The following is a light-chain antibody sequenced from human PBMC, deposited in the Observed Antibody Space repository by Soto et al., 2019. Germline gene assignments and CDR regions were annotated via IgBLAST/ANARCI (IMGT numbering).Light chain of an antibody. V-gene: IGKV3-20*01. Sequence: EIVVTQSPGTLSLSPGERATLSCRASQSVSSSYLAWYQQKPCQAPRLLVYGASSRATGIPDRFRGSGSGRDFTLTISRLEPEAFSVYYCQQYGISPPVTFGGGTQVEIK. CDR1: QSVSSSY. CDR3: QQYGISPPVT. J-gene: IGKJ4*01. CDR2: GAS.